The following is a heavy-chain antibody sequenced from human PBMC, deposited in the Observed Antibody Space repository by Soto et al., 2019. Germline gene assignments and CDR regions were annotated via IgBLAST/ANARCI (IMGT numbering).Heavy chain of an antibody. V-gene: IGHV5-51*01. CDR3: ARGPQSITIFGVVTFDY. CDR1: GYSFTSYW. Sequence: GESLKISCKGSGYSFTSYWIGWVRQMPGKGLEWMGIIYPGDSDTRYSPSFQGQVTISADKSISTAYLQWSSLKASDTAMYYCARGPQSITIFGVVTFDYWGQGTLVTVSS. CDR2: IYPGDSDT. J-gene: IGHJ4*02. D-gene: IGHD3-3*01.